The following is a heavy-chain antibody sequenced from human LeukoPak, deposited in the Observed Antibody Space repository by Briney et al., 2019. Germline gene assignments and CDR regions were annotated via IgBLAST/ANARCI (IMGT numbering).Heavy chain of an antibody. J-gene: IGHJ4*02. V-gene: IGHV4-4*02. CDR3: AREGGFYRPLDY. D-gene: IGHD6-25*01. Sequence: SETLSLTCGVSGGSVSSTNWWTWIRQPPGKGLEWIGEVHLDGRTNFNPSLKSRLTMSVDLSENNVSLKLTSVPAADTAVYYCAREGGFYRPLDYSGQGTLVTVSS. CDR2: VHLDGRT. CDR1: GGSVSSTNW.